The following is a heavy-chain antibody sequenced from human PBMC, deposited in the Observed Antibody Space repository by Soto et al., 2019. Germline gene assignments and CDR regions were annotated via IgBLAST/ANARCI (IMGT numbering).Heavy chain of an antibody. CDR2: ISYDGSNK. J-gene: IGHJ4*02. V-gene: IGHV3-30-3*01. D-gene: IGHD3-16*01. Sequence: QVQLVESGGGVVQPGRSLRLSCAASGFTFSSYAMHWVRQAPGKGLEWVAVISYDGSNKYYADSVKGRFTISRDNSKNTLCLQMNSLRAEDTAVYYCAMGGGATDPYWGQGTLVTVSS. CDR1: GFTFSSYA. CDR3: AMGGGATDPY.